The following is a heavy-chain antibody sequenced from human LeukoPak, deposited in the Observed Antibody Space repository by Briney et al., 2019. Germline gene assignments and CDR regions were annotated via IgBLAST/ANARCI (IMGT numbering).Heavy chain of an antibody. J-gene: IGHJ4*02. V-gene: IGHV4-4*07. CDR3: ARDGSYSHFDF. D-gene: IGHD1-26*01. Sequence: SETLSLTCSVSRGSISSYYWSWIRQPAGKGLEWIGRIYTSGSSNYNPSLKSRVTMSVDTSKNQFSLKLSSVTAADTAVYYCARDGSYSHFDFWGQGTLVTVSS. CDR2: IYTSGSS. CDR1: RGSISSYY.